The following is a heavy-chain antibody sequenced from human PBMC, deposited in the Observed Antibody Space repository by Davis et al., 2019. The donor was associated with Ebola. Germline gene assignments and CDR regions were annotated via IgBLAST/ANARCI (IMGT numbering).Heavy chain of an antibody. CDR2: ISGGGGST. Sequence: GESLKISCAASGFTFSSYAMTWVRQAPGKGLEWVAIISGGGGSTYYADSVKGRFTISRDNSKDTLYLQMNSLRAEDTAIYYCAKGSGSSGFFPYDVCDFWGQGTMVTVSS. J-gene: IGHJ3*01. V-gene: IGHV3-23*01. CDR3: AKGSGSSGFFPYDVCDF. CDR1: GFTFSSYA. D-gene: IGHD3-22*01.